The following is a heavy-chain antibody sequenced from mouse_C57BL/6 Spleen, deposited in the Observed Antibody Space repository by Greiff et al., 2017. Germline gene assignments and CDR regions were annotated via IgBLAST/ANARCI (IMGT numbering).Heavy chain of an antibody. Sequence: VQLQQSGPELVKPGASVKMSCKASGYTFTDYNMHWVKQSHGKSLEWIGFINPNNGGTSYNQKFKGKATLTVNKSSSTAYMERRSLTSEESAVDYWAKGGYSENYAMDYWGQGTSVTVSS. CDR3: AKGGYSENYAMDY. CDR1: GYTFTDYN. J-gene: IGHJ4*01. V-gene: IGHV1-22*01. CDR2: INPNNGGT. D-gene: IGHD1-1*02.